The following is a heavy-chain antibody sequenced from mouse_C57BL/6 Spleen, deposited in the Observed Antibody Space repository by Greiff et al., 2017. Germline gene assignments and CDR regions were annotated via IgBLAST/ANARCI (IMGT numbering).Heavy chain of an antibody. CDR2: INPSSGYT. CDR1: GYTFTSYT. V-gene: IGHV1-4*01. Sequence: QVQLKQSGAELARPGASVKMSCKASGYTFTSYTMHWVKQRPGQGLEWIGYINPSSGYTKYNQKFKDKATLTADKSSSTAYMQLSSLTSEDSAVYYCAIEKDSSGSFDYWGQGTTLTVSS. J-gene: IGHJ2*01. D-gene: IGHD3-2*02. CDR3: AIEKDSSGSFDY.